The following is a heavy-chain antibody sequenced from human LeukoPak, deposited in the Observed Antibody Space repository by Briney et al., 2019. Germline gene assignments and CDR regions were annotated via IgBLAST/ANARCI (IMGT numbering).Heavy chain of an antibody. J-gene: IGHJ5*02. CDR2: INHSGRT. Sequence: SETLSLTCAVYGGSFSGYYWSWIRQPPGKGLEWIGEINHSGRTNYNPSLKSRVTISVDTSKNQFSLKLSSVTAADTAVYYCARGWSSSWYNSWGQGTLVTVSS. D-gene: IGHD6-13*01. CDR1: GGSFSGYY. V-gene: IGHV4-34*01. CDR3: ARGWSSSWYNS.